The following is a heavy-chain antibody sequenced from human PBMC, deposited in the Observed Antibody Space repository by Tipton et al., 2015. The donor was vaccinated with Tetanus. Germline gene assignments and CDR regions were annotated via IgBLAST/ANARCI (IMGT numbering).Heavy chain of an antibody. CDR1: GFTLGDYA. CDR2: ISSSSSYI. V-gene: IGHV3-21*01. D-gene: IGHD3-10*02. J-gene: IGHJ4*02. CDR3: ARDLSGDYAVDF. Sequence: SLRLSCAASGFTLGDYAMSWVRQAPGKGLEWVSSISSSSSYIYYADSVKGRFTISRDNAKNSLYLQMNSLRAEDTAVYYCARDLSGDYAVDFWGQGTLLAVSS.